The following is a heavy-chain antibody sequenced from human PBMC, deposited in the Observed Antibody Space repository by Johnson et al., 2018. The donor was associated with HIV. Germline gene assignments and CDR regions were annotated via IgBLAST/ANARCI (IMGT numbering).Heavy chain of an antibody. CDR1: GFTFSSYW. J-gene: IGHJ3*02. CDR2: INWNGGST. V-gene: IGHV3-20*04. Sequence: VQLVESGGGVVQPGGSLRLSCAASGFTFSSYWMSWVRQAPGKGLEWVSGINWNGGSTGYADSVKGRFTISRDNAKNSLYLQMNSLRTEDTALYYCARAQVATIWGGTFDIWGQGTMVTVSS. CDR3: ARAQVATIWGGTFDI. D-gene: IGHD5-12*01.